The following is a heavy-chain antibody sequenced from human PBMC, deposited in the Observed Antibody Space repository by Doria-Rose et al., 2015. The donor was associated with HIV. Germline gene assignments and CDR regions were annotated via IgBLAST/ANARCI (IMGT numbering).Heavy chain of an antibody. CDR2: IFSDDAR. V-gene: IGHV2-26*01. Sequence: QITLRESSPVLVKPTETLTLTCTVSGVSLSSPGMGVSWIRQPPGKVLEWLANIFSDDARSYKTSLKSRLTISRGTSKSQVVLTMTDMDPVDTATYYCARIKSSRWYHKYYFDFWGQGTLVIVSA. CDR1: GVSLSSPGMG. CDR3: ARIKSSRWYHKYYFDF. D-gene: IGHD6-13*01. J-gene: IGHJ4*02.